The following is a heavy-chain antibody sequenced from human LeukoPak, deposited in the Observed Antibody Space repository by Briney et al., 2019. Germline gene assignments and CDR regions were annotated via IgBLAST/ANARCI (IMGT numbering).Heavy chain of an antibody. V-gene: IGHV3-74*01. D-gene: IGHD4-17*01. CDR2: INPEGTST. CDR1: GIIISSNY. J-gene: IGHJ4*02. CDR3: ATVTSGH. Sequence: GGTLTLSCAVSGIIISSNYMQWVRHAPRKGLVLISRINPEGTSTTYADSVKGRFTISRDNAKNTLYLQMNSLRAEDTAVYYCATVTSGHWGQGILVTVSS.